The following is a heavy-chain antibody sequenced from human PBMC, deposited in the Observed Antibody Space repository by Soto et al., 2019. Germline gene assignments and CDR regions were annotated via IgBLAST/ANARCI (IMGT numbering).Heavy chain of an antibody. CDR3: ARPTGGRDAGGNYMDV. V-gene: IGHV1-69*02. CDR2: IIPIVVLT. D-gene: IGHD2-8*02. CDR1: GGSLSSYP. Sequence: QVQLLQSGSEVKKPGSSVKVSCRASGGSLSSYPVTWVRQAPGQGLEWMGRIIPIVVLTNYAQKFQGRVTITADKSTSTAYMELSSLRSDDTAVYYCARPTGGRDAGGNYMDVWGKGTTVIVSS. J-gene: IGHJ6*03.